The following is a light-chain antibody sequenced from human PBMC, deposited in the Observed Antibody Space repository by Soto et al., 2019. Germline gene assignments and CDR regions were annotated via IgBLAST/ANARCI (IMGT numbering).Light chain of an antibody. CDR3: QRTYNVPRYT. V-gene: IGKV1-27*01. CDR1: QGISSY. J-gene: IGKJ2*01. Sequence: DIQLTQSPSSLSASVGDRVTITCRVSQGISSYLSRNRQKPGKGPNLLIYSASNLQCGVPSRLSASGSGTDFSLTFSSLQPEDVATSYGQRTYNVPRYTFGQGTKVQIK. CDR2: SAS.